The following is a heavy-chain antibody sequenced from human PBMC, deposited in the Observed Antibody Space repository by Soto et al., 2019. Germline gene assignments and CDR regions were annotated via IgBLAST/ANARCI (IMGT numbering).Heavy chain of an antibody. CDR3: ARAGGRRYYYYGMDV. J-gene: IGHJ6*02. Sequence: QEQLVQSGPEVKQPGSSVTVSCKASAGTFNNYAICWVRQAPGQGLEWMGGTIPLFSTSSYAQKFQGRVTITADKSTSTVYMEMRNLKSEDTALYYCARAGGRRYYYYGMDVWGQGTTVTVS. CDR1: AGTFNNYA. V-gene: IGHV1-69*06. D-gene: IGHD3-16*01. CDR2: TIPLFSTS.